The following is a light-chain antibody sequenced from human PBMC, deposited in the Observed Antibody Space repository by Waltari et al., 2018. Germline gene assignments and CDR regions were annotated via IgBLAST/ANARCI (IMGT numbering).Light chain of an antibody. J-gene: IGLJ2*01. CDR2: ELS. CDR3: SSYAGSKV. CDR1: SRDVGCSNY. V-gene: IGLV2-8*01. Sequence: QFSLTQPPSPPVSPGQSVTIPFPGTSRDVGCSNYLSWYQQHPGKAPKLLIYELSKRPSGVLDRFSGSKSGITASLTVTGLQAEDEADYYCSSYAGSKVFGGGPQLTVL.